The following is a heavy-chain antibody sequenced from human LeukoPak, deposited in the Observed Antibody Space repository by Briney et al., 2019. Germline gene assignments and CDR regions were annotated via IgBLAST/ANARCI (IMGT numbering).Heavy chain of an antibody. J-gene: IGHJ4*02. V-gene: IGHV4-30-2*03. Sequence: SQTLSLTCAVSGGSISSGGYSWSWIRQPPGKGLEWIGYIYHSGSTYYNPSLKSRVTISVDTSKNQFSLKLSSVTAADTAVYYCARHRFNSWGRRLRTQIFDYWGQGTLVTVSS. CDR1: GGSISSGGYS. D-gene: IGHD4-17*01. CDR2: IYHSGST. CDR3: ARHRFNSWGRRLRTQIFDY.